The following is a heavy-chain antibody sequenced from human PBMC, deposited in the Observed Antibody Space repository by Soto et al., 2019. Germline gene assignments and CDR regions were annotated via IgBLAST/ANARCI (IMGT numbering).Heavy chain of an antibody. CDR2: IYYSGST. D-gene: IGHD3-10*01. CDR3: ARSVRRGPPFDY. J-gene: IGHJ4*02. CDR1: GGPIRSGDYY. Sequence: SETLSLTCTVSGGPIRSGDYYWSWIRQPPGKGLESIGYIYYSGSTYYNPSLKSRVTISVDTSKNQFSLKLSSVTAADTAVYYCARSVRRGPPFDYWGQGTLVTVSS. V-gene: IGHV4-30-4*01.